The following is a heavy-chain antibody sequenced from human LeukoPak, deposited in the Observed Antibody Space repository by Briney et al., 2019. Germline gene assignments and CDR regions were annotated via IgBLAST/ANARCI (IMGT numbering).Heavy chain of an antibody. CDR2: ISGSGGST. V-gene: IGHV3-23*01. CDR3: ANDSLSGIAVAPCYFDY. D-gene: IGHD6-19*01. CDR1: GFTFSSYA. Sequence: PGGSLRLSCAASGFTFSSYAMSWVRQAPGKGLEWVSAISGSGGSTYYADSVKGRFTISRDNSKNTLYLQMNSLRAEDTAVYYCANDSLSGIAVAPCYFDYWGQGTLVTVSS. J-gene: IGHJ4*02.